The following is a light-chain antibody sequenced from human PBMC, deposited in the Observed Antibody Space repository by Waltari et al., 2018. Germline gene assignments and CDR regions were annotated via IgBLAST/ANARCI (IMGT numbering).Light chain of an antibody. Sequence: QSALTQPPSASGSPGQSVTISCTGPTSDVGGYNYVSWYQQHPGNAPKLIISEVTKRPSGVPDRFSGSKSGNTASLTVSGLQAEDEADYYCSSYAHSNTVVFGGGTRLTVL. J-gene: IGLJ2*01. CDR3: SSYAHSNTVV. CDR1: TSDVGGYNY. CDR2: EVT. V-gene: IGLV2-8*01.